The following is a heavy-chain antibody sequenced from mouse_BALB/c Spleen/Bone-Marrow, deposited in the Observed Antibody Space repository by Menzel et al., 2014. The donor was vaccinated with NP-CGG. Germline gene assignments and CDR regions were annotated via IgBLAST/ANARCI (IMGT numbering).Heavy chain of an antibody. CDR1: GYTFTDYV. V-gene: IGHV1-77*01. D-gene: IGHD4-1*01. J-gene: IGHJ2*01. Sequence: VQLQQSGPELVKPGASVKMSRKASGYTFTDYVISWVKQRTGQGLEWIGEMYPGSGSTYYNEKFKGKATLTADKSSNTAYMQLSSLTSEDSAVYFCATGTDYWGQGTTLTVSS. CDR2: MYPGSGST. CDR3: ATGTDY.